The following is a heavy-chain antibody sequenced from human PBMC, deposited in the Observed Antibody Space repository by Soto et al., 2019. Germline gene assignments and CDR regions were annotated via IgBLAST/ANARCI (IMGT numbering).Heavy chain of an antibody. Sequence: EVQLLESGGGLVQPGGSLRLSCAASGFTFSSYAMSWVRQAPGKGLEWVSAISGSGGSTYYADSVKGRFTISRDNSKNTLDLQMNSLRAEDTAVYYCAKGDSSSPWYNWFDPWGQGTLVTVSS. CDR1: GFTFSSYA. J-gene: IGHJ5*02. D-gene: IGHD6-6*01. CDR3: AKGDSSSPWYNWFDP. CDR2: ISGSGGST. V-gene: IGHV3-23*01.